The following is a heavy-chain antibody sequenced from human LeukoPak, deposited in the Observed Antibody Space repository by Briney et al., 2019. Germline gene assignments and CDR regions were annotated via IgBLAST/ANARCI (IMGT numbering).Heavy chain of an antibody. CDR1: GFTFSTYA. CDR3: AKDRNAWPTNFDS. V-gene: IGHV3-23*01. J-gene: IGHJ4*02. Sequence: PGGSLRLSSAASGFTFSTYAVNWVRQAPGKGLEWVSEISSSGGTTYYADSVKGRFTISRDNSKNTLDLRMNSLRAEDTAIYYCAKDRNAWPTNFDSWVQGTLVTVS. CDR2: ISSSGGTT. D-gene: IGHD5-24*01.